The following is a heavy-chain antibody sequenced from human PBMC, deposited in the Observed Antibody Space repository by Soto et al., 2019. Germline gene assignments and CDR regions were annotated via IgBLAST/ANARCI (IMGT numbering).Heavy chain of an antibody. D-gene: IGHD2-8*01. CDR1: GGSVSSGSYY. Sequence: SETLSLTCTVSGGSVSSGSYYWSWIRQPPGKGLEWIGYIYYSGSTNYNPSHKSRVTISVDTSKNQFSLKLSSVTAADTAVYYCARMGYCTNGVYPLDYWGQGTLVTVSS. CDR3: ARMGYCTNGVYPLDY. CDR2: IYYSGST. J-gene: IGHJ4*02. V-gene: IGHV4-61*01.